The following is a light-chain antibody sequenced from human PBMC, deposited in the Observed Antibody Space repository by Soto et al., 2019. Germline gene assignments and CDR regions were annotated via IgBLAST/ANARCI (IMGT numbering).Light chain of an antibody. Sequence: QSALTQPASVSGSPGQSITISCTGTSSDVGGYSRVSWYQHHSGKAPKLIIYEVSDRPSGVSNRFSGSKSGNTASLTISGLQAEDAADYYCNSYTSSNTRVFGTGTKLTVL. V-gene: IGLV2-14*01. CDR1: SSDVGGYSR. J-gene: IGLJ1*01. CDR3: NSYTSSNTRV. CDR2: EVS.